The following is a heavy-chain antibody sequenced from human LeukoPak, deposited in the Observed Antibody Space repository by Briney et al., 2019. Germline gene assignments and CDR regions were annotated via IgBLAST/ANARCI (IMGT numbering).Heavy chain of an antibody. D-gene: IGHD2-21*02. Sequence: ASVKVSCKASGYTFTSYAMHWVRQAPGQRLEWMGWINAGNGNTKYSQKFQGRVTITRDTSASTAYMELSSLRSEDTAVYYCTFVMVTAIVAFDIWGQGTMVTVSS. CDR1: GYTFTSYA. CDR3: TFVMVTAIVAFDI. V-gene: IGHV1-3*01. J-gene: IGHJ3*02. CDR2: INAGNGNT.